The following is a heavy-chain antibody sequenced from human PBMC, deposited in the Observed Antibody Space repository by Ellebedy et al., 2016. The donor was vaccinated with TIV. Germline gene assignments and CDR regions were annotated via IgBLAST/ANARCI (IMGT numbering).Heavy chain of an antibody. Sequence: AASVKVSCKASGYTFTVYHMHWVRQAPGQGLEWMGWIDPNSGITSYAQKFQGRVTMTRDTSINTAYMELNRLESDDTAVYFCASGGIAVAGGRAFDIWGQGTMVTVSS. CDR1: GYTFTVYH. CDR3: ASGGIAVAGGRAFDI. V-gene: IGHV1-2*02. J-gene: IGHJ3*02. CDR2: IDPNSGIT. D-gene: IGHD6-19*01.